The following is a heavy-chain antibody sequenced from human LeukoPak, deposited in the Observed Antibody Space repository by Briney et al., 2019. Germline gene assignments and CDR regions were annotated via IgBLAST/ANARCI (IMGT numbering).Heavy chain of an antibody. Sequence: GGSLRLSCAASGFTFSSYAMHWVRQAPGKGLEYVSAISSNGGSTYYANSVKGRFTISRDNSKNTLYLQMGSLRAEDMAVYYCARGAMAVAGLPPDDAFDIWGQGAMVTVSS. J-gene: IGHJ3*02. D-gene: IGHD6-19*01. CDR2: ISSNGGST. V-gene: IGHV3-64*01. CDR3: ARGAMAVAGLPPDDAFDI. CDR1: GFTFSSYA.